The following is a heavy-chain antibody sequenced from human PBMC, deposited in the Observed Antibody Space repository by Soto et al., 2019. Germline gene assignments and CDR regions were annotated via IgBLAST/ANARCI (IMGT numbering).Heavy chain of an antibody. J-gene: IGHJ4*02. V-gene: IGHV3-23*01. CDR2: ISGSSGTT. Sequence: QTGGSLRLSCAASGFTFSDYAMNWVRQAPGMGLEWVSRISGSSGTTNYADSVKGRFTISRDNSKNILYLQMNSLRAEDTAVYYCAKEGWAYWGQGTLVTVSS. CDR1: GFTFSDYA. D-gene: IGHD1-26*01. CDR3: AKEGWAY.